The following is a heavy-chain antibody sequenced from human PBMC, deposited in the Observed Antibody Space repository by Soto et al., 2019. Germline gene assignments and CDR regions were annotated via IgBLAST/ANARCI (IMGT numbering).Heavy chain of an antibody. J-gene: IGHJ4*02. CDR1: GFTFDDYT. CDR2: ISWNGGST. CDR3: AKEKGETYSFDY. Sequence: LRLSCAASGFTFDDYTMHWVRQPPGKGLEWVSFISWNGGSTDYADSVKGRFTISRDNSKNSLFLQMNSLETEDTALYYCAKEKGETYSFDYWGQGTLVTVSS. V-gene: IGHV3-43*01. D-gene: IGHD2-15*01.